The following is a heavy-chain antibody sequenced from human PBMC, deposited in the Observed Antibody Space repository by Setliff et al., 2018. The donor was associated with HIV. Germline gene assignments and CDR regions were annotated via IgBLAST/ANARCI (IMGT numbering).Heavy chain of an antibody. Sequence: ASVKVSCKASGYTFTSHAMHWVRQAPGQRLEWMGWINAGNGSTKYSQKFQGRVTITRDTSASTAYMELSSLRSEDTAVYYCARSRTEERLFDYWGQGTLVTVSS. J-gene: IGHJ4*02. D-gene: IGHD1-1*01. CDR2: INAGNGST. CDR1: GYTFTSHA. V-gene: IGHV1-3*01. CDR3: ARSRTEERLFDY.